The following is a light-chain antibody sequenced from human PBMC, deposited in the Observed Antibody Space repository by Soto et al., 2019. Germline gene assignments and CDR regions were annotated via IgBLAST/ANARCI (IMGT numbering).Light chain of an antibody. Sequence: EIVLTQSPGTLSLSPGEGATLSCRASENAYINSLAVYQQKPGQPPRLLIYGAATRASAVPDRFSGSGSGADFTLTITGLEPEDFSVYYCQQYGTSPRTFGPGTRVD. CDR3: QQYGTSPRT. CDR1: ENAYINS. CDR2: GAA. J-gene: IGKJ3*01. V-gene: IGKV3-20*01.